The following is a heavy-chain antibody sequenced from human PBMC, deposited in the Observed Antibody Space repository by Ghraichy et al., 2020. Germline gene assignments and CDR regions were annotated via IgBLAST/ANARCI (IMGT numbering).Heavy chain of an antibody. D-gene: IGHD5-18*01. CDR1: GFTFSSYG. CDR2: MSYDGSNK. Sequence: GGSLRLSCAASGFTFSSYGMHWVRQAPGKGLEWVAVMSYDGSNKYYADSVKGRFTISRDNSKNTLYLQMNSLRAEDTAVYYCAKVRGYIYGYPNFGFDYWGQGTLVTVSS. CDR3: AKVRGYIYGYPNFGFDY. J-gene: IGHJ4*02. V-gene: IGHV3-30*18.